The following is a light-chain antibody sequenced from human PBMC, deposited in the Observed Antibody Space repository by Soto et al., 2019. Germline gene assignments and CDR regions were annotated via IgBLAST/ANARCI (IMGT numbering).Light chain of an antibody. CDR2: DVS. CDR1: SSDVGGYNY. CDR3: SSYTSSSTWV. J-gene: IGLJ3*02. V-gene: IGLV2-14*01. Sequence: QSVLTQPASVSGPPGQSIAISCTGTSSDVGGYNYVSWYQQHPGKTPNLMIYDVSNRPSGVSNRFSGSKSGNTASLTISGLQAEDEADYYCSSYTSSSTWVFGGGTKLTVL.